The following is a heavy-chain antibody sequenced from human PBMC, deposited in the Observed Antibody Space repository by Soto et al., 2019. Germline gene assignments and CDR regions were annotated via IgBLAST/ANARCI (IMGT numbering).Heavy chain of an antibody. V-gene: IGHV2-26*01. Sequence: SGPTLVNPTETLTLTCTVSGFSLSNARMGVSWIRQPPGKALEWLAHIFSNDEKSYSTSLKSRLTISKDTSKSQVVLTMTNMDPVDTATYYCARPTGYCSGGSCYYYYYGMDVWGQGTTVTVSS. D-gene: IGHD2-15*01. CDR3: ARPTGYCSGGSCYYYYYGMDV. J-gene: IGHJ6*02. CDR1: GFSLSNARMG. CDR2: IFSNDEK.